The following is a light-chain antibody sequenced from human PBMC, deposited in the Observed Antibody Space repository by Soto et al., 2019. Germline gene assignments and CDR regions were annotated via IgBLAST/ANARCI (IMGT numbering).Light chain of an antibody. J-gene: IGKJ1*01. CDR3: QQYESTLPT. CDR2: WAS. CDR1: QSLLYTSRNKNY. Sequence: DIVMTQSPESLAVSLGERATINCKSSQSLLYTSRNKNYLAWYQQRPGQPLKLLIYWASTRESGVPDRFSGSGSGTDLTLTINNVQAEDVAVYYCQQYESTLPTFGLGTKVEIK. V-gene: IGKV4-1*01.